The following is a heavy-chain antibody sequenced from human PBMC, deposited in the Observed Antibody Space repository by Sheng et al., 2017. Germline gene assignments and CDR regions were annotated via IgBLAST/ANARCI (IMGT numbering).Heavy chain of an antibody. CDR3: AKDLFKGYYYYMDV. CDR2: IRYDGSNK. J-gene: IGHJ6*03. CDR1: GFTFSSYG. V-gene: IGHV3-30*02. Sequence: QVQLVESGGGVVQPGGSLRLSCAASGFTFSSYGMHWVRQAPGKGLEWVAFIRYDGSNKYYADSVKGRFTISRDNSKNTLYLQMNSLRAEDTAVYYCAKDLFKGYYYYMDVWGKGTTVTVSS.